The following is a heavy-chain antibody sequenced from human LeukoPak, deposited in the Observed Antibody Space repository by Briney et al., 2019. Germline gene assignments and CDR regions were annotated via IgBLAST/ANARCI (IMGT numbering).Heavy chain of an antibody. CDR1: GFTFSSYA. Sequence: PGGSLRLSCAASGFTFSSYAMHWVRQAPGKGLEYVSAISSNGGSTYYANSVKGRFTISRDNSKNTLYLQMGSLRAEDMAVYYCARVRYSSSWVDAFDIWGQGTMVTVSS. J-gene: IGHJ3*02. D-gene: IGHD6-13*01. CDR2: ISSNGGST. CDR3: ARVRYSSSWVDAFDI. V-gene: IGHV3-64*01.